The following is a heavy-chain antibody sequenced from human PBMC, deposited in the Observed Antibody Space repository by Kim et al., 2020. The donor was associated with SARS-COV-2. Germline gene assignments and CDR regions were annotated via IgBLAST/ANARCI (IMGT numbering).Heavy chain of an antibody. CDR3: ARHVGGSYYRYYFDY. V-gene: IGHV4-39*01. Sequence: SETLSLTCTVSGGSISSSSYYWGWIRQPPGKGLEWIGSIYYSGSTYYNPSLKSRVTISVYTSKNQFSLKLSSVTAADTAVYYCARHVGGSYYRYYFDYWGQGTLVTVSS. CDR1: GGSISSSSYY. J-gene: IGHJ4*02. CDR2: IYYSGST. D-gene: IGHD1-26*01.